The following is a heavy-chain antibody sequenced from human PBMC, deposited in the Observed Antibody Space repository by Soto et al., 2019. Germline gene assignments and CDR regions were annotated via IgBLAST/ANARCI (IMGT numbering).Heavy chain of an antibody. CDR3: GWGDSGGSRSPAGYYYSGLDV. D-gene: IGHD2-15*01. J-gene: IGHJ6*02. CDR1: GVTFSSYA. V-gene: IGHV3-23*01. CDR2: VSAGGDMT. Sequence: DVQLLESGGHLVQPGWSLRLSCAASGVTFSSYAMSWVRQAPGKALEWVSSVSAGGDMTYYSDSVKGRCTSSRCNSNSALFVQMASLRTEDTALSYFGWGDSGGSRSPAGYYYSGLDVGGQGNAVSAS.